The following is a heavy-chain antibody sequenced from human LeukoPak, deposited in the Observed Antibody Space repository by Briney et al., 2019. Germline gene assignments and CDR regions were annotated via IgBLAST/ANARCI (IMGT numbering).Heavy chain of an antibody. CDR2: ISGGGVST. CDR3: AKAVTVASFDY. D-gene: IGHD4-17*01. Sequence: PGGSLRLSCAASGFTFSNYAMSWVRQAPGKGLEWVSAISGGGVSTYYAASVKGRFTTSRDNSKNTLYLQMNSLRAEDTAVYYCAKAVTVASFDYWGQGTLVTVSS. CDR1: GFTFSNYA. J-gene: IGHJ4*02. V-gene: IGHV3-23*01.